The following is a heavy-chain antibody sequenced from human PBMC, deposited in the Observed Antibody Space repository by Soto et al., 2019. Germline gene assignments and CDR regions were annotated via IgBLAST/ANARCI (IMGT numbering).Heavy chain of an antibody. V-gene: IGHV3-30-3*01. Sequence: QVQLMESGGGVVQPGRSLRLSCAASGFTFSSYAMHWVRQAPGKGLEWVAVISYDGSNKYYADSVKGRFTISRDNAKNTLYLQMNSLRAEDTAVYYCVTSITGSGFDPWGQGTLVTVSS. D-gene: IGHD1-20*01. CDR1: GFTFSSYA. CDR2: ISYDGSNK. CDR3: VTSITGSGFDP. J-gene: IGHJ5*02.